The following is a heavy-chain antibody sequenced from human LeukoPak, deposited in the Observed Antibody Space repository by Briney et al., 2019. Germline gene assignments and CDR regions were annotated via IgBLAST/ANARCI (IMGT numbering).Heavy chain of an antibody. D-gene: IGHD4-17*01. CDR1: GGTFSSYA. V-gene: IGHV1-69*04. J-gene: IGHJ5*02. CDR2: IIPIFGIA. CDR3: ARSTVTTSGWFDP. Sequence: GASVKVSCKASGGTFSSYAISWVRQASGQGLEWMGRIIPIFGIANYAQKFQGRVTTTADKSTSTAYMELSSLRSEDTAVYYCARSTVTTSGWFDPWGQGTLVTVSS.